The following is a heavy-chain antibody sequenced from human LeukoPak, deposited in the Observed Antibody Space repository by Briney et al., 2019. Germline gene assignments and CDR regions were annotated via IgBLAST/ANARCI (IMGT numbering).Heavy chain of an antibody. D-gene: IGHD1-7*01. V-gene: IGHV4-39*01. CDR1: GGSISSYY. CDR3: ARRSPKSQTGTTGWFDP. Sequence: SETLSLTCTVSGGSISSYYWGWIRQPPGKGLEWIGSIYYSGSTYYNPSLKSRVTISVDTSKNQFSLKLSSVTAADTAVYYCARRSPKSQTGTTGWFDPWGQGTLVTVSS. J-gene: IGHJ5*02. CDR2: IYYSGST.